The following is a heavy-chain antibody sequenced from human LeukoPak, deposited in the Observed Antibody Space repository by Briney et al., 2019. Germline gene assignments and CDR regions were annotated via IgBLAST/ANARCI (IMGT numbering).Heavy chain of an antibody. CDR1: GFTFSSYA. V-gene: IGHV3-30-3*01. D-gene: IGHD5-18*01. CDR2: ISYDGSNK. Sequence: PGGSLRLSCAASGFTFSSYAMHWVRQAPGKGLEWVAVISYDGSNKYYADSVKGRFTISRDNSKNTLYLQMNSLRAEDTAVYYCARDRCYSYSYGDYWGQGTLVTVSS. CDR3: ARDRCYSYSYGDY. J-gene: IGHJ4*02.